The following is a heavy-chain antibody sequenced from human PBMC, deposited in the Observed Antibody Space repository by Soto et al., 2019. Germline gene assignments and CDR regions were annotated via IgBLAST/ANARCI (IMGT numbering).Heavy chain of an antibody. Sequence: EVQLVESGGGLVQPGGSLRLSCAASGFTVSNNYMRWVRQAPGKGLEWVSLIYSGGATYYADSVKGRFTISRDNYKNTLYLQMIILRAEDTAVYYCARDGTYNWVGGQGILVSVSS. CDR2: IYSGGAT. CDR3: ARDGTYNWV. CDR1: GFTVSNNY. D-gene: IGHD1-1*01. V-gene: IGHV3-66*01. J-gene: IGHJ4*02.